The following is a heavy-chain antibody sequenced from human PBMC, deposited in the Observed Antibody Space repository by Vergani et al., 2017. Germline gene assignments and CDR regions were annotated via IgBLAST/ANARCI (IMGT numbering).Heavy chain of an antibody. CDR2: IRFDGSNK. V-gene: IGHV3-30*02. J-gene: IGHJ1*01. CDR1: GFTFSSYG. Sequence: QVQLVESGGGVVQPGRSLRLSCAASGFTFSSYGMHWVRQAPGKGLEWVAFIRFDGSNKYYADSVKGRFTISRDNSKNTLYLQMNSLRAEDTAVYYCAKSDDILTGYPAGYFQHWGQGTLVTVSS. CDR3: AKSDDILTGYPAGYFQH. D-gene: IGHD3-9*01.